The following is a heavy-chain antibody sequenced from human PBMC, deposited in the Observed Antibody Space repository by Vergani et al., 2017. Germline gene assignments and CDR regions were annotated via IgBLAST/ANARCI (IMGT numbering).Heavy chain of an antibody. CDR3: ARDSSDYYGSGSPRAHYYYYYGMDV. Sequence: EVQLVESGGGLVKPGGSLRLSCAASGFTFDDYGMSWVRQAPGKGLEWVSGINWNGGSTGYADSVKGRFTISRDNAKNSLYLQMNSLRADDTAVYYCARDSSDYYGSGSPRAHYYYYYGMDVWGQGTTVTVSS. D-gene: IGHD3-10*01. V-gene: IGHV3-20*04. CDR2: INWNGGST. J-gene: IGHJ6*02. CDR1: GFTFDDYG.